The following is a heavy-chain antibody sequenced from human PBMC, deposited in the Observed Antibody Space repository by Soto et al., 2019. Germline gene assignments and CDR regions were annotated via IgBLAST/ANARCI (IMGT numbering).Heavy chain of an antibody. Sequence: GGSLRLSCAASGFTFSSYAMSWVRQAPGKGLEWVSAISGNGGSTYYADSVKGRFTISRDNSKNTLYLQMNSLRAEDTAVYYCAKGTQQLLNYYYYYYMDVWGKGTTVTVSS. CDR3: AKGTQQLLNYYYYYYMDV. D-gene: IGHD6-13*01. J-gene: IGHJ6*03. V-gene: IGHV3-23*01. CDR2: ISGNGGST. CDR1: GFTFSSYA.